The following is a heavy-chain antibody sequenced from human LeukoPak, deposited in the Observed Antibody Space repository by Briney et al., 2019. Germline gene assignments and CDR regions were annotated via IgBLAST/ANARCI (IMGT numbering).Heavy chain of an antibody. D-gene: IGHD3-10*01. Sequence: PGGSLRLSCAASGFTFSNYWMTWVRQAPGKGLEWVANIKQDGSGRDYVDSVKGRFTISRDDAKNSLYLQMNSLRAEDTAVYYCARGITMANWGQGTLVTVSS. V-gene: IGHV3-7*04. J-gene: IGHJ4*02. CDR3: ARGITMAN. CDR1: GFTFSNYW. CDR2: IKQDGSGR.